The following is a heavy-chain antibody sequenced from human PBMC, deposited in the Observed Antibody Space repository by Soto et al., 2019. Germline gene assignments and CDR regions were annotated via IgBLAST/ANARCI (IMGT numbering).Heavy chain of an antibody. D-gene: IGHD6-13*01. J-gene: IGHJ4*02. CDR2: ISAYNGNT. CDR1: GYTFTSYG. V-gene: IGHV1-18*01. Sequence: QVQLVQAGAKVKKPGASVKVSCKASGYTFTSYGRSCVRQSPGQGLEWMGWISAYNGNTNYAQKFRDRVNMTTDTSTNTAYMELRSLRSDDTAVYFCARDWSSLAAAGTEGDYWGQGTLVTVSS. CDR3: ARDWSSLAAAGTEGDY.